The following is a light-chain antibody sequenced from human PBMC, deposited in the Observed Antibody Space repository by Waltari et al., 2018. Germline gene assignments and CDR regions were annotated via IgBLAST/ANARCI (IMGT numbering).Light chain of an antibody. CDR2: GAS. Sequence: SFLMQSPSALPLSPVATATLSCRASQSVSRTLAWYQQKPGQAPKLLIYGASIRATGIPDRFTGSGSGTDFSLTISSLEPEDFAIYFCQHYVRLPATFGQGTKVEIK. V-gene: IGKV3-20*01. CDR3: QHYVRLPAT. CDR1: QSVSRT. J-gene: IGKJ1*01.